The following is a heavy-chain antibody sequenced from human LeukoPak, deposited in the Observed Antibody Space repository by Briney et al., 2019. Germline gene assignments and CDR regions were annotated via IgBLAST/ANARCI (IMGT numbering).Heavy chain of an antibody. V-gene: IGHV3-30*14. D-gene: IGHD6-6*01. J-gene: IGHJ4*02. CDR1: GFTFSSYA. CDR3: ARGSIAARPLNY. CDR2: ISYDGSNK. Sequence: SGRSLRLSCAASGFTFSSYAMHWVRQAPGKGLEWVAVISYDGSNKYYADSVKGRFTISRDNSKNTLYLQMNSLRAEDTAVYYCARGSIAARPLNYWGQGTLVTVSS.